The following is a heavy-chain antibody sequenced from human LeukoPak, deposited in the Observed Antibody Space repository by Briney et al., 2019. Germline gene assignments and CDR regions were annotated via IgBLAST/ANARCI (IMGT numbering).Heavy chain of an antibody. J-gene: IGHJ4*02. CDR2: ISAYNGNT. Sequence: GASVKVSCKASGYTFTSYGISWVRQAPGQGLEWMGWISAYNGNTNYAQKLQGRVTMTTDTSTNTAYMELRSLRSDDTAVYYCARDILGYTTSWYRFDYWGQGSQVTVSS. CDR3: ARDILGYTTSWYRFDY. V-gene: IGHV1-18*01. D-gene: IGHD6-13*01. CDR1: GYTFTSYG.